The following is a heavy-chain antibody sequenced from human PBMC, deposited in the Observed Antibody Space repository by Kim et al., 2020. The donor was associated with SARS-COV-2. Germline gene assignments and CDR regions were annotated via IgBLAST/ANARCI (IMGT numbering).Heavy chain of an antibody. CDR3: TGRLDY. J-gene: IGHJ4*02. Sequence: STPTYYADALKVRFTISRDNAKNSLFLQMNSLRVEDTAVYYCTGRLDYWGQGILVTVSS. V-gene: IGHV3-48*01. D-gene: IGHD1-26*01. CDR2: STPT.